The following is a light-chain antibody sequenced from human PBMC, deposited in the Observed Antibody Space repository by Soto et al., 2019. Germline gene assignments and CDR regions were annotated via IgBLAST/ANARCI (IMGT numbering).Light chain of an antibody. J-gene: IGKJ1*01. CDR2: KAS. V-gene: IGKV1-5*03. Sequence: IQMTQSPSTLSASVGDRVTITCRASQSISNWLAWYQQKPGKAPKLLIYKASSLESGVPSRFSGSGSGTEFTLTINSLQPDDFAAFARTCGQGAKGDIK. CDR3: T. CDR1: QSISNW.